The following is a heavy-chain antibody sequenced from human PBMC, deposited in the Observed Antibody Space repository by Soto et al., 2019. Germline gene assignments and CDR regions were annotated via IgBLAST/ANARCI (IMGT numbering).Heavy chain of an antibody. CDR3: VRDASTGCHCDC. CDR2: TRQDGGQS. D-gene: IGHD6-19*01. V-gene: IGHV3-7*01. CDR1: GFTLSSYW. J-gene: IGHJ4*02. Sequence: GGSLRLSCEASGFTLSSYWMSWIRQAPGKGLEWVANTRQDGGQSYLVDSVQGRFTISRDNAKNSVYLQMNSLRAEDTAVYYCVRDASTGCHCDCWGQRSRVSVSS.